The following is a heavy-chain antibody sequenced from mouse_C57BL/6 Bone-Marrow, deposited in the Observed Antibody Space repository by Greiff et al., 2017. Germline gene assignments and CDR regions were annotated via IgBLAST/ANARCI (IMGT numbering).Heavy chain of an antibody. D-gene: IGHD3-1*01. V-gene: IGHV1-9*01. CDR1: GYKFTGYW. CDR3: DSSDGRGYFDV. CDR2: ILPGSGRT. Sequence: VQLQQSGAELMKPGASVKFSCKATGYKFTGYWIEWVKQRPGHGLEWIGEILPGSGRTNYTEKFKGKATLTADTSSNTAYMQLSSLTTEDSSIYYCDSSDGRGYFDVWGTGTSVTVSS. J-gene: IGHJ1*03.